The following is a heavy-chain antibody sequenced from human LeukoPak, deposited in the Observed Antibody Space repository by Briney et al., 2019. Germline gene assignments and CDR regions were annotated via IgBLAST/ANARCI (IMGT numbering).Heavy chain of an antibody. V-gene: IGHV4-59*01. CDR2: IYYSGST. D-gene: IGHD1-26*01. CDR1: GGSISSYY. J-gene: IGHJ4*02. Sequence: SETLSLTCTVSGGSISSYYWSWIQQPPGKGLEWIGYIYYSGSTNYNPSLTSRVTISVDTSKNQFSLKLSSVTAADTAVYYCARVMGTTSSVFDYWGQGIQITVSS. CDR3: ARVMGTTSSVFDY.